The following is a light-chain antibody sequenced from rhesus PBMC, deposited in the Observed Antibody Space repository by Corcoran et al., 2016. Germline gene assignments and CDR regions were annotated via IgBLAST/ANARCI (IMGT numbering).Light chain of an antibody. J-gene: IGKJ2*01. CDR2: QVS. CDR3: GQGTAVPYT. Sequence: DVVMTQSPLSLPVTPGQPASISCRSSQSLVHSNGRTYLSWLHQKPGQPPSRLIYQVSTRDTGVPDRFSGDGAGTVFTLKIPRVEAADVGIYYCGQGTAVPYTFGQGTKVEIK. CDR1: QSLVHSNGRTY. V-gene: IGKV2S8*01.